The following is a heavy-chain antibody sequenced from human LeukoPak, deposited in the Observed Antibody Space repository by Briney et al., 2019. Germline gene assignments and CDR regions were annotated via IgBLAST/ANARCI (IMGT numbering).Heavy chain of an antibody. J-gene: IGHJ4*02. CDR2: ISGSGGNT. CDR3: FGGSGYNSDY. Sequence: GGSLRLSCAASGFTFSSYGMSWVRQAPGKGLEWVSAISGSGGNTYYADSVKGRFTISRDNSKNTLYLQMNSLRAEDTALYSCFGGSGYNSDYWGQGTLVTVSP. D-gene: IGHD3-22*01. CDR1: GFTFSSYG. V-gene: IGHV3-23*01.